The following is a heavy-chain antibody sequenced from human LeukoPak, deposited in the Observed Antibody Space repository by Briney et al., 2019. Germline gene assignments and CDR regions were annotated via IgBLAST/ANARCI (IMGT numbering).Heavy chain of an antibody. Sequence: SETLSLTCAVYGGSFSGYYWSWIRQPPGKGLEWIGEINHSGSTNCNPSLKSRVTISVDMSKNQFSLKLSSVTAADTAVYYCARGTLLAADKRLDYWGQGTLVTVSS. CDR1: GGSFSGYY. D-gene: IGHD6-13*01. V-gene: IGHV4-34*01. CDR3: ARGTLLAADKRLDY. CDR2: INHSGST. J-gene: IGHJ4*02.